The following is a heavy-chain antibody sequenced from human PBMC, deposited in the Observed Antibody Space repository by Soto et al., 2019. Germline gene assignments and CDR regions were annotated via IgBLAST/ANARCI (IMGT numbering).Heavy chain of an antibody. CDR2: IYYSGST. J-gene: IGHJ4*02. V-gene: IGHV4-39*02. Sequence: SETLSLTCTVFGGSISSSSYYWGWIRQPPGKGLEWIGSIYYSGSTYYNPSLKSRVTISVDTSKNQFSLKLSSVTAADTAVYYCARDKITGLFDYWGQGTLVTVPS. CDR1: GGSISSSSYY. D-gene: IGHD2-8*02. CDR3: ARDKITGLFDY.